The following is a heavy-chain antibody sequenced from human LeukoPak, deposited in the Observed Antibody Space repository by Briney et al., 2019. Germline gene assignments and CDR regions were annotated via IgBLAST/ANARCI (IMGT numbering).Heavy chain of an antibody. V-gene: IGHV1-18*04. J-gene: IGHJ6*02. CDR2: ISAYNGNT. D-gene: IGHD2-2*01. CDR3: AIRPAASNAYYYYGMDV. Sequence: ASVTVSCKASGYTFPSYFMHWVRQAPGQGLEWMGWISAYNGNTNYAQKLQGRVTMTTDTSTSTAYMELRSLRSDDTAVYYCAIRPAASNAYYYYGMDVWGQGTTVTVSS. CDR1: GYTFPSYF.